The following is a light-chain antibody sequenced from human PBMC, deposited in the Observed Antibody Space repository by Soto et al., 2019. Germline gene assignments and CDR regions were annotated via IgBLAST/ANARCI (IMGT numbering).Light chain of an antibody. V-gene: IGKV3-20*01. CDR1: QSVSSSY. J-gene: IGKJ1*01. Sequence: IVLTQSPGTLSLSPGERATLSCRASQSVSSSYLAWYQQKPGQAPRLLIYGASSRATGIPDRFSGSGSGTEFTLTISSLQSEDFAVYYCQQYNIWPRTFGQGTKVDI. CDR3: QQYNIWPRT. CDR2: GAS.